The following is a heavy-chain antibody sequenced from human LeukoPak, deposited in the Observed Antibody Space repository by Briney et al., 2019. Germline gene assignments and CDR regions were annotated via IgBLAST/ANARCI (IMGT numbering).Heavy chain of an antibody. J-gene: IGHJ6*02. CDR2: IDWDDDK. Sequence: TLSLTCTVSGGSISSGDYYWSWIRQPPGKALEWLALIDWDDDKYYSTSLKTRLTISKDTSKNQVVLTMTNMDPVDTATYYCARTLYPGIAVAGTGWYYGMDVWGQGTTVTVSS. V-gene: IGHV2-70*18. CDR1: GGSISSGDYY. D-gene: IGHD6-19*01. CDR3: ARTLYPGIAVAGTGWYYGMDV.